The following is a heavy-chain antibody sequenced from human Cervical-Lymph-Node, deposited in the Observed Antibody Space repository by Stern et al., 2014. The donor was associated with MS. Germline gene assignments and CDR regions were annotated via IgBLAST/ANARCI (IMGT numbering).Heavy chain of an antibody. J-gene: IGHJ3*02. CDR3: AHREDSSDAFDI. D-gene: IGHD3-22*01. CDR1: GFSLSTSGVG. CDR2: IYWDDDK. Sequence: QVTLKESGPTLVKPTQTLTLTCTFSGFSLSTSGVGGGWIRPPPGKALEWLALIYWDDDKRYRPSLKSRLTITKDTSKNQVVLTMTNMDPVDTATYYCAHREDSSDAFDIWGQGTMVTVSS. V-gene: IGHV2-5*02.